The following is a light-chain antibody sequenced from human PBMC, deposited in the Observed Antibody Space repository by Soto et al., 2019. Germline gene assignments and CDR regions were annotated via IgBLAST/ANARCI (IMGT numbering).Light chain of an antibody. CDR2: AAA. CDR3: QQANSYQIT. CDR1: QGFSTW. J-gene: IGKJ5*01. Sequence: DIQVTRSPSSVSASVGDRVTISCRASQGFSTWLAWYQQKPGKAPKLLIYAAATLQSGVPSRFSGSGSGTEFTLTVSGLQPEDVATYYCQQANSYQITFGQGTRLEIK. V-gene: IGKV1-12*01.